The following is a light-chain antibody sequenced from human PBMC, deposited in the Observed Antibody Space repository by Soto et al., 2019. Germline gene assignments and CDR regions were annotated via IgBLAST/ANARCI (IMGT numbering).Light chain of an antibody. CDR1: SSDVGGYDY. V-gene: IGLV2-14*01. CDR2: EVS. Sequence: QSALTQPASVSGSPGQSITISCTGTSSDVGGYDYVSWYQLHPGKAPQLMVFEVSNRPSGVSYRFSGSKSGNTASLTISGLQAEDEAAYFCRSYSISTAYLFGTGTKVT. CDR3: RSYSISTAYL. J-gene: IGLJ1*01.